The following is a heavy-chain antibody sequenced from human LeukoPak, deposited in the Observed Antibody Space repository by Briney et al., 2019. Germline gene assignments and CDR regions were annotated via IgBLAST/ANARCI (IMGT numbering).Heavy chain of an antibody. V-gene: IGHV3-7*01. J-gene: IGHJ4*02. D-gene: IGHD7-27*01. CDR3: AKTGERDY. CDR2: IKEDGTQK. Sequence: GGSLRLSCAASGFTFNKSWMSWVRQAPGKGQEWVANIKEDGTQKYYVDSVRGRFTISRDNAENSLYLQMNSLRDEDTAVYYCAKTGERDYWGRGTLVTVSS. CDR1: GFTFNKSW.